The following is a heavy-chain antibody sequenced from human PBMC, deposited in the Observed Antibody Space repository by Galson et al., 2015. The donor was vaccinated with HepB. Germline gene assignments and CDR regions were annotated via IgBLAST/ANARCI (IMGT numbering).Heavy chain of an antibody. J-gene: IGHJ6*02. CDR1: RFTFSSYS. CDR2: ISSSSTTI. D-gene: IGHD6-13*01. Sequence: SLRLSCAASRFTFSSYSMNWVRQAPGKGLEWVSYISSSSTTIYYADSVKGRFTISRDNAKNSLYLQMNSLRAEDTAVYYCARVDGAAAPDYYYGMDVWGQGTTVTVSS. V-gene: IGHV3-48*01. CDR3: ARVDGAAAPDYYYGMDV.